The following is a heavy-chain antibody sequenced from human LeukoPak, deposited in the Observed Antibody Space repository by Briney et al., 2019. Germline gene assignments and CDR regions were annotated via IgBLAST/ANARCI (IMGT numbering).Heavy chain of an antibody. Sequence: GGSLRLSCAASGFTFSSYAMSWVRQAPGKGLEWVSAISGSGGSTYYADSVKGRFTISRDNSKNTLYLQMNSLRAEDTAVYYCAKGTVDYYDSSGYPPYYFDYRGQGTLVTVSS. J-gene: IGHJ4*02. V-gene: IGHV3-23*01. CDR1: GFTFSSYA. CDR3: AKGTVDYYDSSGYPPYYFDY. D-gene: IGHD3-22*01. CDR2: ISGSGGST.